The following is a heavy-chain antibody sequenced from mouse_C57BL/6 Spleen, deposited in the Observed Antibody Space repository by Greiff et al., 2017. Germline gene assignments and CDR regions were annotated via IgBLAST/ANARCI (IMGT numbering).Heavy chain of an antibody. Sequence: VKLVESGAELVKPGASVKISCKASGYAFSSYWMNWVKQRPGKGLERIGQIYPGDGDTNYNGKFKGKATVTADKSSSTAYMQLSSLTSEDSAVYFCARSPEVYYVDYWGQGTTLTVSS. V-gene: IGHV1-80*01. CDR3: ARSPEVYYVDY. CDR1: GYAFSSYW. CDR2: IYPGDGDT. J-gene: IGHJ2*01.